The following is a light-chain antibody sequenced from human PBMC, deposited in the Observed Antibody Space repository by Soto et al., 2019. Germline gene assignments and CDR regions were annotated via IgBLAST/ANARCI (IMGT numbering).Light chain of an antibody. J-gene: IGKJ1*01. CDR3: QQYHSDSLRT. CDR2: GAS. CDR1: QSVSSN. V-gene: IGKV3-15*01. Sequence: EIVMTQSPATLSVSPGERATLSCRASQSVSSNLAWYQQKPGQAPRLLIYGASTRATGIPARFSGSGSGTEFTLTISSLQSEDFAVYYCQQYHSDSLRTFGQGTKVEIK.